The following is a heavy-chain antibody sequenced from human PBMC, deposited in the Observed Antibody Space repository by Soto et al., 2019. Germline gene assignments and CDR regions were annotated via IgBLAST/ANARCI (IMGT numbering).Heavy chain of an antibody. CDR3: ARGPLSYSSSWYYFDY. D-gene: IGHD6-13*01. J-gene: IGHJ4*02. CDR1: GGSFSCYY. CDR2: INHSGST. Sequence: SETLSLTCAVYGGSFSCYYWSWIRQPPGKGLEWIGEINHSGSTNYNPSLKSRVTISVDTSKNQFSLKLSSVTAADTAVYYCARGPLSYSSSWYYFDYWGQGTLVTVSS. V-gene: IGHV4-34*01.